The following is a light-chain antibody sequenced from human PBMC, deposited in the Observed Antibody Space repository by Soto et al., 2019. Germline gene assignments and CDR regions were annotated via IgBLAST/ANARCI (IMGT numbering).Light chain of an antibody. CDR3: QVWDSTTAVL. V-gene: IGLV3-9*01. CDR1: NIGSKS. Sequence: SYELTQPLSVSVALGQTARITGGGSNIGSKSVHWYQKRPGQAPVVVMYRDYHRPSEIPERFSGSNSGNTATLTISRAQAGDEADYYCQVWDSTTAVLFGGGTQLTVL. CDR2: RDY. J-gene: IGLJ2*01.